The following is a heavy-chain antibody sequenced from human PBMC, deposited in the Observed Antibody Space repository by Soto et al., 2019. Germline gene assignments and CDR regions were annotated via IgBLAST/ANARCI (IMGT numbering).Heavy chain of an antibody. J-gene: IGHJ6*03. D-gene: IGHD3-10*01. Sequence: GVSLRLSCAASGFTFRSYAMSWVSQAPGKGLEWVAVISYDGSNKYYADSVKGRFTISRDNSKNTLYLQMNSLRAEDTAVYYCAKTLLWFGEPHYYYYMDVWGKGTTVTVSS. V-gene: IGHV3-30*18. CDR1: GFTFRSYA. CDR3: AKTLLWFGEPHYYYYMDV. CDR2: ISYDGSNK.